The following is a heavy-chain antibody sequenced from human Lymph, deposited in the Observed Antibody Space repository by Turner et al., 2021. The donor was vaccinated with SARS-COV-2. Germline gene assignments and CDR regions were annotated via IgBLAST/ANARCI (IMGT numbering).Heavy chain of an antibody. Sequence: EVQLVETGGGLFQPGGSLRLSCAASGLIVSRNYMNWVRQAPGKGLEWVSVIYSGGTTYYADSVKGRFTISRDNSKNTLYLQMNSLRVEDTAVYYCARDLGTYGMDVWGQGTTVTVSS. CDR2: IYSGGTT. D-gene: IGHD6-13*01. J-gene: IGHJ6*02. V-gene: IGHV3-53*02. CDR1: GLIVSRNY. CDR3: ARDLGTYGMDV.